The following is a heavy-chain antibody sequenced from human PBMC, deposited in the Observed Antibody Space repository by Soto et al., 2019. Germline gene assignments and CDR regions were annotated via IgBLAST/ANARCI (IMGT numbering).Heavy chain of an antibody. D-gene: IGHD3-9*01. CDR1: GGSISSSSYY. CDR3: ASLWHDILTGSKYYYGMDV. CDR2: IYYSGGT. Sequence: KTSETLSLTCTVSGGSISSSSYYWGWIRQPPGKGLEWIGSIYYSGGTYYNPSLKSRVTISVDTSKNQFSLKLSSVTAADTAVYYCASLWHDILTGSKYYYGMDVWGQGTTVTVSS. J-gene: IGHJ6*02. V-gene: IGHV4-39*01.